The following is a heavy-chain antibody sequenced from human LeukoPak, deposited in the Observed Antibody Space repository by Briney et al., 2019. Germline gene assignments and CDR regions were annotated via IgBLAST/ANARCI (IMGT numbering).Heavy chain of an antibody. V-gene: IGHV4-31*03. Sequence: PSETLSLTCTVSGGSISSGGYYWSWIRQHPGKGLEWIGYIYYSGSTYYNPSLKSRVTISVDTSKNQFSLKLSSVTAADTAVYYCARESIAAAPRGVYYMDVWGKGTTVTVSS. CDR1: GGSISSGGYY. CDR2: IYYSGST. J-gene: IGHJ6*03. D-gene: IGHD6-13*01. CDR3: ARESIAAAPRGVYYMDV.